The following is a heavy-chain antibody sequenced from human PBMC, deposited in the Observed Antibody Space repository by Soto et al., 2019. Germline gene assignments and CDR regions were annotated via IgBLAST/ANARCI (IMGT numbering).Heavy chain of an antibody. CDR2: AYHNGLT. CDR1: GDSVTTNYW. V-gene: IGHV4-4*02. D-gene: IGHD6-13*01. CDR3: ARDAGVPGESDRFDY. Sequence: QVQLQESGPGLVKPSGTLSLTCAVSGDSVTTNYWWSWVRQAPGKGLEWIGEAYHNGLTNYNPSLKSRVTMSVDTSKNQFSLKLNSVTAADTAIYYCARDAGVPGESDRFDYWGQGTLVTVSS. J-gene: IGHJ4*02.